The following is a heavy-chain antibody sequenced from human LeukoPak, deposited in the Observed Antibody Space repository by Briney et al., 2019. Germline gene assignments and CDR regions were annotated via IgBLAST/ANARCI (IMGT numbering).Heavy chain of an antibody. V-gene: IGHV3-23*01. CDR3: AKERDAKGYFDY. CDR1: GFSFSTYA. Sequence: GGSLRLSCAASGFSFSTYAMSWVRQAPGQGLEWVSAISGSGKTYYPDSVKGRFTISKDNSKNTLFLLMNGLRAEDTAVYYCAKERDAKGYFDYWGQGTLVTVSS. J-gene: IGHJ4*02. CDR2: ISGSGKT.